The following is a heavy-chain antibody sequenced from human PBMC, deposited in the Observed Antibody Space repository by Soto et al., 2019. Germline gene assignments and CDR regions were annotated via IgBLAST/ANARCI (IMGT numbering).Heavy chain of an antibody. CDR1: GGSISSSNW. J-gene: IGHJ4*02. CDR3: ARQARISMDRRVKTYYFDY. V-gene: IGHV4-4*02. D-gene: IGHD3-10*01. Sequence: PSETLSLTCAVSGGSISSSNWWSWVRQPPGKGLEWIGAIYHTGSTNYSPSLKSRLTISVDKSKNQYSLKLSSVTAADTAVYYCARQARISMDRRVKTYYFDYWGQGTLVTVSS. CDR2: IYHTGST.